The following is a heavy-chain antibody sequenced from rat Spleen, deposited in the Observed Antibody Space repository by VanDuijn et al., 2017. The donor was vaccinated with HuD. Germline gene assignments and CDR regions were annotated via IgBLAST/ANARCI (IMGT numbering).Heavy chain of an antibody. CDR2: MWTGGST. CDR3: TRDRARYYVMDA. V-gene: IGHV2-30*01. CDR1: GFSLTSYN. D-gene: IGHD4-1*01. J-gene: IGHJ4*01. Sequence: QVQLKESGPGLVQPSQTLSLTCTVSGFSLTSYNVHWVRQPTGKGLEWMGVMWTGGSTDYNSALKSRLIISRDTSKNQVFLKMNSLQTDDTAIYYCTRDRARYYVMDAWGQGASVTVSS.